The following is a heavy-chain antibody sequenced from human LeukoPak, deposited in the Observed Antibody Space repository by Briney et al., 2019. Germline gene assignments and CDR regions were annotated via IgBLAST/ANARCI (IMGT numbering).Heavy chain of an antibody. J-gene: IGHJ3*02. CDR2: IYPGDSDT. CDR1: GYSFTSYW. V-gene: IGHV5-51*01. CDR3: ARHKGSLNDAFDI. Sequence: GESLKISCKGSGYSFTSYWIGWVRQMPGKGLEWMGIIYPGDSDTRYSPSSQGQVTISADKYISTAYLQWSSLKASDTAMYYCARHKGSLNDAFDIWGQGTMVTVSS.